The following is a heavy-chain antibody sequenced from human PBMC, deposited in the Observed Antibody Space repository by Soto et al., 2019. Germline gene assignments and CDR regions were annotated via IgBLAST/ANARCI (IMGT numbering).Heavy chain of an antibody. Sequence: EVQLVESGGGLVQPGGSLRLSCAASGFTFNIYSMNWVRQAPGKGLEWVSYITSDTTTIHYADSVRGRFTITRDNAENSLFLKMNSLSDEDTAAYYCARSVAGHFDYWGQGALVTVSS. J-gene: IGHJ4*02. CDR2: ITSDTTTI. CDR3: ARSVAGHFDY. D-gene: IGHD6-19*01. V-gene: IGHV3-48*02. CDR1: GFTFNIYS.